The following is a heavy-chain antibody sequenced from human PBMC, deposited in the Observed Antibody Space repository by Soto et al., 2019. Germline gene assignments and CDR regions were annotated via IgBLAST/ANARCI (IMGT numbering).Heavy chain of an antibody. CDR2: IYYSGST. D-gene: IGHD6-19*01. V-gene: IGHV4-61*01. CDR1: GGSVRSGSYY. Sequence: SPTLSLTCTVSGGSVRSGSYYWSWIRQPPGKGLGWIGYIYYSGSTNYNPSLKSRVTISVETSKNQFSLKLSSVTAADTAVYYCATGIAVARGGDYGMDVWGQGTTVT. CDR3: ATGIAVARGGDYGMDV. J-gene: IGHJ6*02.